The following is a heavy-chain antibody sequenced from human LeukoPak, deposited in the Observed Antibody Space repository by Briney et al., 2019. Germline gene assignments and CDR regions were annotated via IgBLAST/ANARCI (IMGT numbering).Heavy chain of an antibody. CDR1: GGSFSGYY. Sequence: SETLSLTCAVYGGSFSGYYWSWIRQPPGKGLEWIGYIYYSGSTNYNPSLKSRVTISVDTSKNQFSLKLSSVTAADTAVYYCARTNVDTAMVLNWFDPWGQGTLVTVSS. CDR2: IYYSGST. V-gene: IGHV4-59*01. D-gene: IGHD5-18*01. CDR3: ARTNVDTAMVLNWFDP. J-gene: IGHJ5*02.